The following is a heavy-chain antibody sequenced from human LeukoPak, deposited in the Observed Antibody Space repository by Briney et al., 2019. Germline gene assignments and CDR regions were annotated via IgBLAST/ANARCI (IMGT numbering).Heavy chain of an antibody. CDR1: GGSISSYY. CDR2: IYYSGST. D-gene: IGHD6-19*01. Sequence: PSETLSLTCTVSGGSISSYYWSWIRQPPGKGLEWIGYIYYSGSTNYNPSLKSRVTISVDTSKNQFSLKLSSVTATDTAVYYCARTPSLLYSSGWYWVDYWGQGTLVTVSS. V-gene: IGHV4-59*01. J-gene: IGHJ4*02. CDR3: ARTPSLLYSSGWYWVDY.